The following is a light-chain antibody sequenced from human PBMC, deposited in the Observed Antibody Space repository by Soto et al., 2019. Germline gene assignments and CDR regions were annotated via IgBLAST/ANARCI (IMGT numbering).Light chain of an antibody. J-gene: IGLJ2*01. CDR3: QVWDSSSDHPVV. CDR1: NIGSKS. V-gene: IGLV3-21*04. CDR2: YDS. Sequence: SYELTQPPSVSVAPGKTARITCGGNNIGSKSVHWYQQKPGQAPVLVIYYDSDRPSGIPERFSGSNSANTATLTISRVEAGDDADDYCQVWDSSSDHPVVFGGGTKLTVL.